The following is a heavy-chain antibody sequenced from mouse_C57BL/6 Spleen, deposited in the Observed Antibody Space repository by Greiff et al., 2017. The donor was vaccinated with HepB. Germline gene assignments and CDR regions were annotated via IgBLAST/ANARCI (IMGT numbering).Heavy chain of an antibody. CDR3: ARRSDSSGYGYAMDY. V-gene: IGHV8-12*01. CDR2: IYWDDDK. D-gene: IGHD3-2*02. J-gene: IGHJ4*01. CDR1: GFSMSTSGMG. Sequence: QVTLKESGPGILQSSQTLSLTCSFSGFSMSTSGMGVSWIRQPSGKGLEWLAHIYWDDDKRYNPSLKSRLTISKDTSRNQVFLKITSVDTADTATYYCARRSDSSGYGYAMDYWGQGTSVTVSS.